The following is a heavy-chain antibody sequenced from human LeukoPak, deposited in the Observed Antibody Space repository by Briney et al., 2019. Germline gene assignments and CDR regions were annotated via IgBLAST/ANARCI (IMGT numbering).Heavy chain of an antibody. V-gene: IGHV3-33*01. J-gene: IGHJ5*02. Sequence: PGRSLRLSCAASGFTFSSYGMHWVRQAPGKGLEWVAVIWYDGSNKYYADSVKGRFTISRDNSKNTLYPQMNSLRAEDTAVYYCARENVANPLAGFDPWGQGTLVTVSS. CDR1: GFTFSSYG. D-gene: IGHD4/OR15-4a*01. CDR2: IWYDGSNK. CDR3: ARENVANPLAGFDP.